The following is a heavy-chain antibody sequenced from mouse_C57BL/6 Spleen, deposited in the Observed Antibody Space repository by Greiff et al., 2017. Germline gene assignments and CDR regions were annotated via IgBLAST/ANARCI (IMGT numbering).Heavy chain of an antibody. D-gene: IGHD2-12*01. Sequence: VQLQQPGAELVKPGASVKLSCKASGYTFTSYWMHWVKQRPGRGLEWIGRIDPNSGGTKYNEKFKSKATLTVDKPSSTAYMQLSSLTSEDSAVYDCACDCGSDDGGCSLDDWGQGTSVTVSS. J-gene: IGHJ4*01. CDR2: IDPNSGGT. CDR1: GYTFTSYW. V-gene: IGHV1-72*01. CDR3: ACDCGSDDGGCSLDD.